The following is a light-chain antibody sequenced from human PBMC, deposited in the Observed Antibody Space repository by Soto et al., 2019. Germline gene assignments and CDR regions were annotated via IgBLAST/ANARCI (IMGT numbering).Light chain of an antibody. CDR3: QHYNAFPWP. V-gene: IGKV1-5*01. CDR1: QSISSW. J-gene: IGKJ1*01. CDR2: AAY. Sequence: DIQMTQSPSTLCASVGDRVTITGRASQSISSWLAWYQQKPGKAPKLLIYAAYSLQSGVTSRFSGSGSGTEFTLTIGGLQPDDFATYYCQHYNAFPWPFGQGTKVEIK.